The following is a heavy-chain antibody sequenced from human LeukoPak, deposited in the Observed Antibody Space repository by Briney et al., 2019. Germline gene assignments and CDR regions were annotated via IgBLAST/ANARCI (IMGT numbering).Heavy chain of an antibody. V-gene: IGHV4-59*12. CDR1: GGSISSYY. CDR2: IYYSGST. D-gene: IGHD6-19*01. J-gene: IGHJ4*02. CDR3: ARGIAVAGSPYYFDY. Sequence: SETLSLTCTVSGGSISSYYWSWIRQPPGKGLEWIGYIYYSGSTNYNPSLKSRVTMSIDTSTNQLSLKLSSVTAADTAVYYCARGIAVAGSPYYFDYWGQGTLVTVSS.